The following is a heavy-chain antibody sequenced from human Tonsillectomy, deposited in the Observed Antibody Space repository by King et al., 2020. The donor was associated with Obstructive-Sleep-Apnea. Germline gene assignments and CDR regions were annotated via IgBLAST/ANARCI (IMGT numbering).Heavy chain of an antibody. Sequence: VQLVESGGGLVQPGGSLRLSCAASGFTFSSYSINWGLPAPGKGLEWVSYISSSSRTIYYAASVKGLFTISRDNAKNSLYLQMNSLRAEDTAVYYCARDHIVVVPAAPDAFDIWGQGTMVTVSS. V-gene: IGHV3-48*04. J-gene: IGHJ3*02. CDR2: ISSSSRTI. CDR1: GFTFSSYS. CDR3: ARDHIVVVPAAPDAFDI. D-gene: IGHD2-2*01.